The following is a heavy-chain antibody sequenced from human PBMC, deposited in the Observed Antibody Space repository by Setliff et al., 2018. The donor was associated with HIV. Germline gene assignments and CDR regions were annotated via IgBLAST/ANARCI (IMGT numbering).Heavy chain of an antibody. CDR3: ARAYNFWTRGAFDI. D-gene: IGHD3-3*01. CDR2: MNPNSGNT. J-gene: IGHJ3*02. CDR1: GYTFTSYG. V-gene: IGHV1-8*02. Sequence: GASVQVSCKASGYTFTSYGINWVRQATGQGLEWMGWMNPNSGNTGYAQKFQGRVTMTRNTSISTAYMELSSLRSEDTAVYYCARAYNFWTRGAFDIWGQGTMVTVSS.